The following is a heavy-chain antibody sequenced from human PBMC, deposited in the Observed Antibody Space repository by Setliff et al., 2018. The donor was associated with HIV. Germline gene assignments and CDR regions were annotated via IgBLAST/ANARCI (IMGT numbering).Heavy chain of an antibody. CDR3: AKFGPVISAAAGLDY. CDR1: RFTFSTYA. Sequence: LRLSCTASRFTFSTYAMHWVRQAPGKGLEWVSGIHSDGTTYYADSVKGRFTVSRDNSKNTLYLQMNSLMAEDTAVYYCAKFGPVISAAAGLDYWGQGTLVTVSS. V-gene: IGHV3-66*02. CDR2: IHSDGTT. J-gene: IGHJ4*02. D-gene: IGHD2-15*01.